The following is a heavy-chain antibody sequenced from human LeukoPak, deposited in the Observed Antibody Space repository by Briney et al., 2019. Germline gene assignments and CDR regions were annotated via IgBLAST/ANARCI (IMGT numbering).Heavy chain of an antibody. CDR3: ARGISGDSSY. CDR1: GGSISSGGYS. D-gene: IGHD3-22*01. V-gene: IGHV4-30-2*01. Sequence: PSETLSLTCAVSGGSISSGGYSWSWIRQPPGKGLEWIGYIYHSGSTYYNPSLKSRVTISVDRSKNQFSLKLSSVTAADTAVYYCARGISGDSSYWGQGTLVTVPS. J-gene: IGHJ4*02. CDR2: IYHSGST.